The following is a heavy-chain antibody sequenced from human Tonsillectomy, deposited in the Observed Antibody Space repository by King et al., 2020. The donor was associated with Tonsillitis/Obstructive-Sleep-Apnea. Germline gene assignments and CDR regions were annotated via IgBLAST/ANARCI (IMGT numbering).Heavy chain of an antibody. D-gene: IGHD3-22*01. Sequence: VQLVESGGGLVQPGGSLRLSCAASGFTFSSYEMNWVRQAPGKGLEWVSYISSSGSTIYYADSVKGRFTISRDNAKNSLYLQMNSLRAEDTAVYYCAGGRGTMIGYGMDVWGQGTTVTVSS. CDR2: ISSSGSTI. CDR1: GFTFSSYE. V-gene: IGHV3-48*03. J-gene: IGHJ6*02. CDR3: AGGRGTMIGYGMDV.